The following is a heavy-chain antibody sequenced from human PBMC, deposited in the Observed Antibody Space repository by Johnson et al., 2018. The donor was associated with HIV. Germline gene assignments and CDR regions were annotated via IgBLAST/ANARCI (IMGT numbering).Heavy chain of an antibody. V-gene: IGHV3-30*18. Sequence: QVQLVESGGGVVQPGRSLRLSCAASGFTFSSYGMHWVRQAPGKGLEWVAVISYDGANKYYADSVKGRFTISRDNSKNTLYLQMHSLRAEDTAVYYCAKDLGDAVGTTHDAFDIWGQGTMVTVSS. CDR1: GFTFSSYG. J-gene: IGHJ3*02. D-gene: IGHD1-26*01. CDR3: AKDLGDAVGTTHDAFDI. CDR2: ISYDGANK.